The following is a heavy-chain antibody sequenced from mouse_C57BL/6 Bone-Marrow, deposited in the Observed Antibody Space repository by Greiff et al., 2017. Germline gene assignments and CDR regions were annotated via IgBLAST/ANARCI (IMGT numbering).Heavy chain of an antibody. CDR2: IDPENGDT. CDR1: GFNIKDDY. CDR3: LTTNYFDY. V-gene: IGHV14-4*01. J-gene: IGHJ2*01. Sequence: EVQLVESGAELVRPGASVKLSCTASGFNIKDDYMHWVKQRPEQGLEWIGWIDPENGDTEYASKFQGKATITADTSSNTAYLQLSSLTSEDTAVYYCLTTNYFDYWGQGTTLTVSS.